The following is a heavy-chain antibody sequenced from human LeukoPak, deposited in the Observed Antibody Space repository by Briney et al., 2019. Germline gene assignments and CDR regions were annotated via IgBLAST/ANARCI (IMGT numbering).Heavy chain of an antibody. Sequence: ASVKVSCKASGYTFTNYYMHWLRQAPGQGLEWMGIINLSGGSTSYAQKFQGRVTMTRDMSTSTVYMELSSLRSEDTAVYYCARGPTYYYDSSGYPLEYWGQGTLVTASS. V-gene: IGHV1-46*01. D-gene: IGHD3-22*01. CDR1: GYTFTNYY. J-gene: IGHJ4*02. CDR3: ARGPTYYYDSSGYPLEY. CDR2: INLSGGST.